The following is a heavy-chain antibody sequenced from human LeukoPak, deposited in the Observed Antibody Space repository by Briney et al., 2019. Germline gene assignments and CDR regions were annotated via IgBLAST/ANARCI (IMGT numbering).Heavy chain of an antibody. J-gene: IGHJ4*02. Sequence: SETLSLTCTVSGGSVSNGSYYWSWIRQPPGKGLEWIGYIYYSGSTNYNPSLKSRVTISVDTSKNQFSLKLSSVTAADTAVYYCARYLEGYSSSLDYWGQGTLVTVSS. V-gene: IGHV4-61*01. D-gene: IGHD6-13*01. CDR2: IYYSGST. CDR3: ARYLEGYSSSLDY. CDR1: GGSVSNGSYY.